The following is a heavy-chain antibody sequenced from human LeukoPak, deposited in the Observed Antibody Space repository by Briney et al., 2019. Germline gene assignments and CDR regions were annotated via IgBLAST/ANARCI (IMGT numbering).Heavy chain of an antibody. CDR2: IYHSGST. CDR1: GGSISSSSYY. V-gene: IGHV4-39*07. D-gene: IGHD3-22*01. CDR3: ASSYYYDSSGSPY. Sequence: PSETLSLTCTVSGGSISSSSYYWGWIRQPPGKGLEWIGEIYHSGSTNYNPSLKSRVTISVDKSKNQFSLKLSSVTAADTAVYYCASSYYYDSSGSPYWGQGTLVTVSS. J-gene: IGHJ4*02.